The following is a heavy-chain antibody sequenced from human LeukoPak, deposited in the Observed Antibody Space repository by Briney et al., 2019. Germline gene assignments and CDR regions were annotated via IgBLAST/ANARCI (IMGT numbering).Heavy chain of an antibody. V-gene: IGHV4-34*01. CDR2: INHSGST. Sequence: PSETLSLTCAVYGGSFSGYYWSWIRQPPGKGLEWIGEINHSGSTNYNPSLKSRVTISVDTPKNQFSLKLSSVTAADTAVYYCARHGLAHAFDIWGQGTMVTVSS. D-gene: IGHD2-2*03. J-gene: IGHJ3*02. CDR1: GGSFSGYY. CDR3: ARHGLAHAFDI.